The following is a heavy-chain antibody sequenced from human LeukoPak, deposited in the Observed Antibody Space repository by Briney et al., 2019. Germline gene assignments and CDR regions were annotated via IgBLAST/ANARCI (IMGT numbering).Heavy chain of an antibody. CDR2: ISGSGGST. CDR3: AKDLQGGYSYGFYYYYMDV. V-gene: IGHV3-23*01. Sequence: TGGSLRLSCAVSGFTFSSYAMSWVRQAPGKGLEWVSAISGSGGSTYYADSVKGRFTISRDNSKNTLYLQMKSLRAEDTAVYYCAKDLQGGYSYGFYYYYMDVWGKGTTVTVSS. D-gene: IGHD5-18*01. CDR1: GFTFSSYA. J-gene: IGHJ6*03.